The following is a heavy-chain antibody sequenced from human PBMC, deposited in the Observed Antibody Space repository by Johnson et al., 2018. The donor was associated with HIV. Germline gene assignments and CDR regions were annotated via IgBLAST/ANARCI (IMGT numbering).Heavy chain of an antibody. V-gene: IGHV3-30*18. D-gene: IGHD1-26*01. CDR1: GFTFSSYG. Sequence: QMLLVESGGGVVQPGGSLRLSCAASGFTFSSYGMHWVRQAPGKGLEWVAVISYDGSNKYYADSVKGRFTISRDNSKNTLYLQMNSLRAEDTAVYYCAKDMGGDRNAFDIWGQGTMVTVSS. J-gene: IGHJ3*02. CDR3: AKDMGGDRNAFDI. CDR2: ISYDGSNK.